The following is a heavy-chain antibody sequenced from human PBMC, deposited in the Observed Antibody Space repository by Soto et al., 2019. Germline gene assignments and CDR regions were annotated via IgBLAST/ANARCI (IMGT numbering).Heavy chain of an antibody. CDR1: GGTFSSYA. V-gene: IGHV1-69*01. J-gene: IGHJ2*01. D-gene: IGHD3-3*01. CDR3: ARDGSGPQVRYFDL. CDR2: IIPIFGTA. Sequence: ASVQVSGKASGGTFSSYAIIWGRQAPGQGLEWMGGIIPIFGTANYAQKFQGRVTITADESTSTAYMELSSLRADDTAVYYCARDGSGPQVRYFDLWGRGTLVTVSS.